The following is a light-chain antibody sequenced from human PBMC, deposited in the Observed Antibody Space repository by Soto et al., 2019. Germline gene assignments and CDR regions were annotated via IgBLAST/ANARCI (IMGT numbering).Light chain of an antibody. CDR3: SSYTSSSTSYV. V-gene: IGLV2-14*01. Sequence: QSVLTQPASVSGSPGQSITISCTGTSSGVGGYNYVSWYQQHPGKAPKLMIYDVSNRPSGVSNRFPGSKSGNTASLTISGLQAEDEADYYCSSYTSSSTSYVFGTGTKVTVL. CDR2: DVS. J-gene: IGLJ1*01. CDR1: SSGVGGYNY.